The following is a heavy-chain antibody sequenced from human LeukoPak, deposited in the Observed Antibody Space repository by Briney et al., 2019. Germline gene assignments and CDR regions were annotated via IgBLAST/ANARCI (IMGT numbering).Heavy chain of an antibody. CDR2: ISSSGSTI. J-gene: IGHJ3*02. Sequence: PGGSLRLSCAASGFTFSSYEMNWVRKAPGKGLEWVSYISSSGSTIYYADSVKGRFTISRDNAKNSLYLQMNSLRAEDTAVYYCARDLIGFGELLYGPDAFDIWGQGTMVTVSS. V-gene: IGHV3-48*03. CDR3: ARDLIGFGELLYGPDAFDI. CDR1: GFTFSSYE. D-gene: IGHD3-10*01.